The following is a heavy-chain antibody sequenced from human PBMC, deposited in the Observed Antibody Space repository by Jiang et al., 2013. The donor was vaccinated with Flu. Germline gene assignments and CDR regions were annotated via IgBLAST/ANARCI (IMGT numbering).Heavy chain of an antibody. J-gene: IGHJ4*02. D-gene: IGHD1-26*01. Sequence: SVSSNSAAWNWIRQSPSRGLEWLGRTYYRSKWYNDYAVSVKSRITINPDTSKNQFSLQLNSVTPEDTAVYYCARGRSGSYYGSFDYWGQGTLVTVSS. CDR3: ARGRSGSYYGSFDY. CDR2: TYYRSKWYN. V-gene: IGHV6-1*01. CDR1: SVSSNSAA.